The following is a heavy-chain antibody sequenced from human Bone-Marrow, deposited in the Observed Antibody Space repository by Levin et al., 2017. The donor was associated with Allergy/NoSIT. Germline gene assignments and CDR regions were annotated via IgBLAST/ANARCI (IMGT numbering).Heavy chain of an antibody. D-gene: IGHD6-6*01. CDR3: AKAKWVLSSLDGFDV. CDR2: ITWNSRRI. V-gene: IGHV3-9*01. CDR1: GFTFDDYA. Sequence: GGSLRLSCTTAGFTFDDYALHWVRQAPGKGLEWLAGITWNSRRIDYAESVRGRFTISRDNAKNSLYLQMDSLRSEDTALYFCAKAKWVLSSLDGFDVWGQGTMVTVSS. J-gene: IGHJ3*01.